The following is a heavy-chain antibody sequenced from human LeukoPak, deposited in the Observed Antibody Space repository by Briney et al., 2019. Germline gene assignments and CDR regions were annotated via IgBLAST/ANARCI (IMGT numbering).Heavy chain of an antibody. CDR3: ARGWYGDYNSFDY. D-gene: IGHD4-17*01. CDR1: GGTFSNYV. Sequence: ASVKVSCKASGGTFSNYVLSWVRQAPGQGLEWMGGIIPIFGTANYAQKFQGRVTITADESTSTAYMELSSLRSEDTAVYYCARGWYGDYNSFDYWGQGTLVTVSS. J-gene: IGHJ4*02. V-gene: IGHV1-69*01. CDR2: IIPIFGTA.